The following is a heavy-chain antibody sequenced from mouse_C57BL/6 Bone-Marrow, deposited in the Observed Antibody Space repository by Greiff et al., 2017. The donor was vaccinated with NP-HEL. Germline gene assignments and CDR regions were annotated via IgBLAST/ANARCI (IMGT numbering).Heavy chain of an antibody. D-gene: IGHD1-1*01. CDR1: GFTFSDYG. J-gene: IGHJ4*01. CDR3: ERRGSSYDYYAMDY. V-gene: IGHV5-17*01. Sequence: EVQVVESGGGLVKPGGSLKLSCAASGFTFSDYGMHWVRQAPEKGLEWVAYLSSGSSTIYYADTVKGRFTISRDNAKNTLFLQMTSLRSEDTDMYYCERRGSSYDYYAMDYWGQGTSVTVSS. CDR2: LSSGSSTI.